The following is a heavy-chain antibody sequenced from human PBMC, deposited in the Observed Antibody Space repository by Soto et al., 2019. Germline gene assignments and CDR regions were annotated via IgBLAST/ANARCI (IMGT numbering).Heavy chain of an antibody. V-gene: IGHV1-8*01. J-gene: IGHJ5*02. D-gene: IGHD2-15*01. Sequence: ASVKVSCKASGYPFTSYDINWVRQATGQGLEWMGWMNPNSGNTGYAQKFQGRVTMTRNTSISTAYMELSSLRSEDTAVYYCARGVGNVVVVAAARVYWFDPWGQGTLVTVSS. CDR3: ARGVGNVVVVAAARVYWFDP. CDR2: MNPNSGNT. CDR1: GYPFTSYD.